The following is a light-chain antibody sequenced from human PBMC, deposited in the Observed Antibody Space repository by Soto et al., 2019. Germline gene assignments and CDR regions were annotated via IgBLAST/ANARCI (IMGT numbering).Light chain of an antibody. CDR2: GAS. V-gene: IGKV3D-20*02. CDR3: QQRRSWQVT. Sequence: EVVLTQSPGPLSLPPGERATLSCRASQSVSSSDLSWYPQKPGQAPRLLISGASNRATGTPARFSGSGSGTNFTLPLRSLEPEDFAVYYCQQRRSWQVTFGQGTRLEIK. CDR1: QSVSSSD. J-gene: IGKJ5*01.